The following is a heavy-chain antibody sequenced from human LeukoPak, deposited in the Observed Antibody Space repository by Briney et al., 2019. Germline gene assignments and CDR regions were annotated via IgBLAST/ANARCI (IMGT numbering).Heavy chain of an antibody. CDR1: GGSISSYY. J-gene: IGHJ4*02. CDR3: ARMRDGSDDY. Sequence: SETLSLTCTVSGGSISSYYWSWIRQPPGKGLEWIGYIYYSGSTNYNPSLKSRVTISVDTSKNQFSLKLSSVTAADTAVYYCARMRDGSDDYWGQGTLVTVSS. V-gene: IGHV4-59*01. D-gene: IGHD5-24*01. CDR2: IYYSGST.